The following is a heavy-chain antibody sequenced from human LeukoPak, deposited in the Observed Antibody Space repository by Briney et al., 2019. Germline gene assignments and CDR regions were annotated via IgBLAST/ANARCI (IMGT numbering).Heavy chain of an antibody. CDR3: ARDFAMVRVFDF. J-gene: IGHJ4*01. D-gene: IGHD3-10*01. V-gene: IGHV1-18*01. Sequence: GASVKVSCKASGYDLNTYAFSWVRQAPGQGLEWMGWISSYNGKTENAKNFRGRVTLTTHISTGTAYMELRGLTSDDTAVYYCARDFAMVRVFDFWGQGTLLTVSS. CDR1: GYDLNTYA. CDR2: ISSYNGKT.